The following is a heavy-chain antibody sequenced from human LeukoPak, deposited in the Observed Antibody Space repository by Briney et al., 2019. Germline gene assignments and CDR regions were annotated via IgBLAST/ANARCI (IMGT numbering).Heavy chain of an antibody. V-gene: IGHV1-8*01. CDR1: GYTFTSYD. Sequence: ASVKVSCKASGYTFTSYDINWVRQATGQGLEWMGWMNPNSGNTGYAQKFQGRVTMTRNTSISTAYMELSSLRSEDTAVYYCAKGGVTVTTGGRYYYYYYMDVWGKGTTVTVSS. J-gene: IGHJ6*03. D-gene: IGHD4-11*01. CDR2: MNPNSGNT. CDR3: AKGGVTVTTGGRYYYYYYMDV.